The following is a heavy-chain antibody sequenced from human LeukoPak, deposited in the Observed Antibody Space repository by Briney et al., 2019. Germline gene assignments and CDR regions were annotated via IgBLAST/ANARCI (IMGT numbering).Heavy chain of an antibody. J-gene: IGHJ5*02. CDR2: ISGHDGST. CDR1: DFTFNTYA. V-gene: IGHV3-23*01. Sequence: PGGYLRLSCAASDFTFNTYAMSWVRQAPGKGLEWVSSISGHDGSTYYADSVKGRFTISRDNSKNTLYLHMSTLRAEDTAIYYCARVPRAWWFDPWGQGTLVTVSS. CDR3: ARVPRAWWFDP.